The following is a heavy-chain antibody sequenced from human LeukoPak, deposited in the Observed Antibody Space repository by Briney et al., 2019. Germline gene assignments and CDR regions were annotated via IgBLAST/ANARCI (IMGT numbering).Heavy chain of an antibody. Sequence: PSETLSLTCAVYGGSFSGYYWSWIRQPPGKGLEWIGEINHSGGTNYNPSLKSRVTISVDTSKNQFSLKLNSVTPEDTAVYYCARTHSDCSSTSCYIHLFDYWGQGTLVTVSS. CDR2: INHSGGT. J-gene: IGHJ4*02. V-gene: IGHV4-34*01. CDR1: GGSFSGYY. D-gene: IGHD2-2*02. CDR3: ARTHSDCSSTSCYIHLFDY.